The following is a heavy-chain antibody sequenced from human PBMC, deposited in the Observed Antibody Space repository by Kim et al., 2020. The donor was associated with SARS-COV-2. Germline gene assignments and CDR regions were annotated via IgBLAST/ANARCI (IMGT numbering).Heavy chain of an antibody. D-gene: IGHD2-15*01. V-gene: IGHV3-23*01. Sequence: GGSLRLSCAASGFTFSSYAMSWVRQAPGKGLEWVSAISGSGGSTYYADSVKGRFTISRDNSKNTLYLQMNSLRAEDTAVYYCAKDRPPSNGSGGSCYWGACGYWGQGTLVTVSS. CDR3: AKDRPPSNGSGGSCYWGACGY. CDR2: ISGSGGST. CDR1: GFTFSSYA. J-gene: IGHJ4*02.